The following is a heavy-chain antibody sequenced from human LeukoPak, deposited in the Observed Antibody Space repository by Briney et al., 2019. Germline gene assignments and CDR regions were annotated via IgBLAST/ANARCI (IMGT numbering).Heavy chain of an antibody. D-gene: IGHD1-26*01. CDR3: ARQGIVGAALIDY. J-gene: IGHJ4*02. Sequence: SETLSLTCTVSGVSISSSSYYWGWIRQPPGKGLEWIGSIYYSGSTYYNPSLKSRVTISVDTSKNQFSLKLSSVTAADTAVYYCARQGIVGAALIDYWGQGTLVTVSS. CDR1: GVSISSSSYY. CDR2: IYYSGST. V-gene: IGHV4-39*01.